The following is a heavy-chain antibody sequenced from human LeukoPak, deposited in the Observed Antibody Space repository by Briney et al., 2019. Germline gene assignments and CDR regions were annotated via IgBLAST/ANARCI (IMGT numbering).Heavy chain of an antibody. Sequence: SETLSLTCTVFGGSISSYYWSWIRQPAGKGLEWIGRIYTSGSTNYNPSLKSRVTMSVDTSKNQFSLKLSSVTAADTAVYYCARDLRRFSLYGPSFDYWGQGTLVTVSS. CDR2: IYTSGST. V-gene: IGHV4-4*07. CDR1: GGSISSYY. D-gene: IGHD3-10*01. CDR3: ARDLRRFSLYGPSFDY. J-gene: IGHJ4*02.